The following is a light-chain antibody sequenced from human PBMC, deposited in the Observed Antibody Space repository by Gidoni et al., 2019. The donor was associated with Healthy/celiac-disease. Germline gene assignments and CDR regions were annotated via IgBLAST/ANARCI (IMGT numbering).Light chain of an antibody. J-gene: IGKJ2*01. CDR3: QQYDNLPRT. CDR1: QDISNY. CDR2: EAS. V-gene: IGKV1-33*01. Sequence: DIPMTQSPSSLSASVGDRVTITCQASQDISNYLNWYQQKPGKAPKLLIYEASNLETGVPSRFSGSGSGTDFTFTISSLQAEDIATYYCQQYDNLPRTFGQXTKLEIK.